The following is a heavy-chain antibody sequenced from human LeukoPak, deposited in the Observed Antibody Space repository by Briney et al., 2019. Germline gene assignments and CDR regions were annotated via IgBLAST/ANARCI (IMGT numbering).Heavy chain of an antibody. CDR2: IKSKTDGGTT. CDR3: TTDLGITMVRGVIGDAFDI. CDR1: GFTFSNAW. Sequence: GGSLRLSCAASGFTFSNAWMTWVRQAPGKGLEWVGRIKSKTDGGTTDYAAPVKGRFTISRDDSQNPLYLQMNSLKTEDAAVYYCTTDLGITMVRGVIGDAFDIWGQGTMVTVSS. D-gene: IGHD3-10*01. V-gene: IGHV3-15*01. J-gene: IGHJ3*02.